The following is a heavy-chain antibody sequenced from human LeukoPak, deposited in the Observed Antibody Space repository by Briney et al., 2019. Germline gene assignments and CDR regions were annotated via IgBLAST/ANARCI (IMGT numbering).Heavy chain of an antibody. D-gene: IGHD3-22*01. Sequence: GGSLRLSCAASGFTFSSYEMNWVRQAPGKGLEGVSYISSSGSTIYYADSVRGRFTISRDNAKNSLYLQMNSLRAEDTAVYYCATPGYYYDSSGYSNYWGQGTLVTVSS. V-gene: IGHV3-48*03. J-gene: IGHJ4*02. CDR2: ISSSGSTI. CDR3: ATPGYYYDSSGYSNY. CDR1: GFTFSSYE.